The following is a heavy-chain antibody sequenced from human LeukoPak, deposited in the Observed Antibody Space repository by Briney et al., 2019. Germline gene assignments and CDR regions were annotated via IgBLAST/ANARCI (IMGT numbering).Heavy chain of an antibody. CDR2: ISGSGGST. J-gene: IGHJ4*02. Sequence: GGSLRLSCSASGFTFSSYAMHWVRQAPGKGLEYVSAISGSGGSTYYADSVKGRFTISRDNSKNTLYLQMNSLRAEDTAVYYCAKPVASSWYHFDYWGQGTLVTVSS. D-gene: IGHD6-13*01. V-gene: IGHV3-64*04. CDR3: AKPVASSWYHFDY. CDR1: GFTFSSYA.